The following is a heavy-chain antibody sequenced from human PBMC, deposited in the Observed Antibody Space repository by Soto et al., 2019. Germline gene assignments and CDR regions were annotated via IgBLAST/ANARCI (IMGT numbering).Heavy chain of an antibody. J-gene: IGHJ6*04. CDR2: ISGSGGST. CDR1: GFTFSSYA. D-gene: IGHD1-1*01. Sequence: PGGSLRLSCAASGFTFSSYAMSWVRQAPGKGLEWVSAISGSGGSTYYADSVKGRFTISRDNSKNTLYLQMNSLRAEDTAVYYCAKVDLIKTGTLFDYYYYGMDVWGKGTTVTVSS. V-gene: IGHV3-23*01. CDR3: AKVDLIKTGTLFDYYYYGMDV.